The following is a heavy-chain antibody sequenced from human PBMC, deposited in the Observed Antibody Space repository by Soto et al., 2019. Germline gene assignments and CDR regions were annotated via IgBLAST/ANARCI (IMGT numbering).Heavy chain of an antibody. J-gene: IGHJ6*02. V-gene: IGHV5-51*01. CDR2: IYPGDSAT. D-gene: IGHD6-13*01. CDR3: ARTGAAGKYYYAMGV. CDR1: GYSFTSYW. Sequence: SLQISCKRSGYSFTSYWVGRVRQMPGKGLECMGIIYPGDSATRYSPSFQGQVTISADKSISTAYLQWSSLKASDTAMYYCARTGAAGKYYYAMGVWGQGTTVTVSS.